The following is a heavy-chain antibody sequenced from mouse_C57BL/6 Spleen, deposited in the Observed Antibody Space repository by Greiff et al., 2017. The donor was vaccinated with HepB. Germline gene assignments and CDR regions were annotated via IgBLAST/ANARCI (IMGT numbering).Heavy chain of an antibody. CDR1: GYSFTGYY. J-gene: IGHJ3*01. CDR3: ARSKALRSSFAD. Sequence: VQLQQSGPELVKPGASVKISCKASGYSFTGYYMNWVKQSPEKSLEWIGEINPSTGGTTYNQKFKAKATLTVDKSSSTAYMQLKSLTSEDSAVYYCARSKALRSSFADWGQGTLVTVSA. D-gene: IGHD1-1*01. CDR2: INPSTGGT. V-gene: IGHV1-42*01.